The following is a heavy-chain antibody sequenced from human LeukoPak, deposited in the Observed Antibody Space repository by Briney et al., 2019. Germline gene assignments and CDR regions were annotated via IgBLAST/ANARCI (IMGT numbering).Heavy chain of an antibody. V-gene: IGHV3-21*01. CDR2: VSSNNGYI. CDR3: ARDLGTRKSIAFAD. CDR1: GFSFSSYR. J-gene: IGHJ4*02. D-gene: IGHD6-6*01. Sequence: GGSLRLSCAASGFSFSSYRMNWVRQAPGKGLEWVASVSSNNGYIYYADSVKGRFTISRDNGENSLHLQMNSLRAEDAAVYYCARDLGTRKSIAFADWGQGTLVTVSS.